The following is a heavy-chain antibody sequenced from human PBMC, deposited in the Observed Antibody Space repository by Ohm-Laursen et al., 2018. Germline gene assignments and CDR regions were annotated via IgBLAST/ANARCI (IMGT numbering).Heavy chain of an antibody. CDR3: AKDLGSAWSHAFAI. V-gene: IGHV3-23*01. CDR2: IGSSGA. CDR1: GFTFSRHA. D-gene: IGHD6-19*01. J-gene: IGHJ3*02. Sequence: SLRLSCAASGFTFSRHAMSWVRQAPGKGLEWVSSIGSSGAYYADSVKGRFTISRDNSKNTLYLQMNSLRVEDTAVFYCAKDLGSAWSHAFAIWGQGTMVIVSS.